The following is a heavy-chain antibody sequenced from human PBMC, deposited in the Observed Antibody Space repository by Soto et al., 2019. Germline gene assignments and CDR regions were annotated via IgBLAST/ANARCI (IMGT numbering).Heavy chain of an antibody. J-gene: IGHJ6*02. V-gene: IGHV1-18*01. Sequence: ASVKVSCKASGYTFTSYGISWVRQAPGQGLEWMGWISAYNGNTNYAQKLQGRVNMTTDTSTSTAYMELRSLKSDDTDVFYCARDPGPTHLYYYGMDVWGQGTTVTVSS. CDR3: ARDPGPTHLYYYGMDV. CDR1: GYTFTSYG. CDR2: ISAYNGNT.